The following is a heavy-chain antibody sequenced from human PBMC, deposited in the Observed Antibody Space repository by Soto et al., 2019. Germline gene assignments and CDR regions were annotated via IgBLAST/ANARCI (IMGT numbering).Heavy chain of an antibody. CDR3: AHRGDCDDEGIFDY. J-gene: IGHJ4*02. CDR2: IYWNDDK. CDR1: GFSLSTNGVG. D-gene: IGHD1-1*01. V-gene: IGHV2-5*01. Sequence: QITLKESGPTLVKPTQTLTLTCTFSGFSLSTNGVGVGWIRQPPGTALEWLALIYWNDDKRYSPSLKSRLTITKDTNNKQVVLTMTNMDPVDTATYYGAHRGDCDDEGIFDYWGQGTLVTVSS.